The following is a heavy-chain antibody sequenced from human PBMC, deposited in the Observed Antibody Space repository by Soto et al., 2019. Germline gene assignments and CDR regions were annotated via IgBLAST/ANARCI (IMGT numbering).Heavy chain of an antibody. V-gene: IGHV4-39*01. J-gene: IGHJ5*02. D-gene: IGHD2-2*01. CDR3: ARHGIVGVPAAMKRRNWFDP. Sequence: PSETLSLTCTVSSGSISSSSYYWGWIRQPPGKGLEWLGSIYYSGSTYYNPSLKSRVTISVDTSKNQFSLKLSSVTAADTAVYYCARHGIVGVPAAMKRRNWFDPWGQGTLVTVSS. CDR2: IYYSGST. CDR1: SGSISSSSYY.